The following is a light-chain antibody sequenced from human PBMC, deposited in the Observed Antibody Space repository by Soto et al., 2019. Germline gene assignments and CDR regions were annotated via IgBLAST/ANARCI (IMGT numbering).Light chain of an antibody. J-gene: IGKJ2*01. Sequence: DIVMTQSPDSLAVSLGERATINCKSSQSVLYSSNNKNYLAWYQQKPGQPPKLLIYWASTRESGVPDRFSGSGSGTDFTLTISSLQAEDVAVYYCQKYETSPYTFGQGTKLEIK. CDR2: WAS. V-gene: IGKV4-1*01. CDR1: QSVLYSSNNKNY. CDR3: QKYETSPYT.